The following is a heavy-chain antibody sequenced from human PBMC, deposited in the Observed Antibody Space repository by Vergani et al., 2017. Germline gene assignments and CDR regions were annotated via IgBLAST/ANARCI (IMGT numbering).Heavy chain of an antibody. CDR2: IWYDGSNK. Sequence: QVQLVESGGGVVQPGRSLRLSCAASGFTFSSYGMHWVRQAPGKGLEWVAVIWYDGSNKYYADSVKGRFTISRDNSKNTLYLQMNSLRAEDTAVYYCARRYREGYVDIVATTQVDYWGQGTLVTVSS. CDR1: GFTFSSYG. J-gene: IGHJ4*02. CDR3: ARRYREGYVDIVATTQVDY. V-gene: IGHV3-33*01. D-gene: IGHD5-12*01.